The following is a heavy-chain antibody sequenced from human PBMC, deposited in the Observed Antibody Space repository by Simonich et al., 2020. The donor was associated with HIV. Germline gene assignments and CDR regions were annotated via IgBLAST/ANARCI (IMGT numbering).Heavy chain of an antibody. D-gene: IGHD1-7*01. CDR3: ARVTGTTDDAFDI. Sequence: QVQLVQSGAEVKKPGASVKVSCTASGYTFTSYGMSWVRQAHGQGLEWMEGISAYKGNTNYEQRLQGRVTMTTDTSTSTAYMELRSLRSDDTAVYYCARVTGTTDDAFDIWGQGTMVTVSS. CDR2: ISAYKGNT. V-gene: IGHV1-18*01. CDR1: GYTFTSYG. J-gene: IGHJ3*02.